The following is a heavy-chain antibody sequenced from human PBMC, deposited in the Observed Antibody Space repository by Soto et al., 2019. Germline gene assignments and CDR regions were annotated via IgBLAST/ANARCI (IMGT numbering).Heavy chain of an antibody. CDR3: ARDGREIVVVPQFEP. V-gene: IGHV3-7*05. D-gene: IGHD2-15*01. Sequence: GGSLRLSCAASGFTFSSYWMSWVRQAPGKGLEWVANIKQDGSEKYYVDSVKGRFTISRDNAKNSLYLQMNSLRAEDTAVYYYARDGREIVVVPQFEPWGQGTLVTVSS. J-gene: IGHJ5*02. CDR2: IKQDGSEK. CDR1: GFTFSSYW.